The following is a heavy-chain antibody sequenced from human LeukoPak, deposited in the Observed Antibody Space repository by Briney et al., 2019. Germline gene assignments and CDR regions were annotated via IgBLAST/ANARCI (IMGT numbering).Heavy chain of an antibody. Sequence: GESLTISCKGSGYSFSNYWMSWVRQAPGKGLEWVANIKEDGSEKNYVDSVKGRFTISRDNAKNSLYLQMNSLRAEDTAVYYCARGEYYYDGGYWGQGTLVTVSS. V-gene: IGHV3-7*05. CDR3: ARGEYYYDGGY. J-gene: IGHJ4*02. CDR2: IKEDGSEK. D-gene: IGHD3-22*01. CDR1: GYSFSNYW.